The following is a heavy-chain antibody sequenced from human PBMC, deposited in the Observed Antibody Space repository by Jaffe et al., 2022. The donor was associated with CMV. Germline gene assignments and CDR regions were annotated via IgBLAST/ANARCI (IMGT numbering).Heavy chain of an antibody. CDR1: GFTFGDFA. Sequence: EVVLVESGGGSVKPGRSLRLSCTTSGFTFGDFAMSWFRQAPGKGLEWVGFIRSKTYGGTTDHAASVSGRFTISRDDSKSIAYLQMNSLQTEDTAVYFCARERDNTNYAAPFDSWGQGALVTVSS. V-gene: IGHV3-49*05. D-gene: IGHD2-8*01. CDR2: IRSKTYGGTT. J-gene: IGHJ4*02. CDR3: ARERDNTNYAAPFDS.